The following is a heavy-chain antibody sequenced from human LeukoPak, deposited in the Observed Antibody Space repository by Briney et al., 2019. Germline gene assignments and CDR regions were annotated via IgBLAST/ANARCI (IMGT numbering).Heavy chain of an antibody. D-gene: IGHD4-17*01. CDR3: AREVTVSDYYYYGMDV. CDR2: MNPNSGNT. V-gene: IGHV1-8*01. J-gene: IGHJ6*02. Sequence: ASVKASCKASGYTFTSYDINWVRQATGQGLEWMGWMNPNSGNTGYAQKFQGRVTMTRNTSMSTAYMELSSLRSEDTAVYYCAREVTVSDYYYYGMDVWGQGTTVTVSS. CDR1: GYTFTSYD.